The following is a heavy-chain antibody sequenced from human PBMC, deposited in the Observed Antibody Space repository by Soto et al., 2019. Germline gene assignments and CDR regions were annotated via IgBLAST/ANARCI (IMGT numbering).Heavy chain of an antibody. CDR3: ARELSPSESASSYFDX. D-gene: IGHD6-13*01. Sequence: GGSLRLSCAASGFTVSSSYMSWVRQAPGKGLEWVSFIYSGGSTYYADSVKGRFTISRDNSKNTLYLQMNSLRAEDTAVYYCARELSPSESASSYFDXWGQVTLVTVSX. V-gene: IGHV3-53*01. CDR1: GFTVSSSY. J-gene: IGHJ4*02. CDR2: IYSGGST.